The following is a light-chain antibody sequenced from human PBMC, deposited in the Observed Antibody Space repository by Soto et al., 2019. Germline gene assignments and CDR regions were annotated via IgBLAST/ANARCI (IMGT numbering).Light chain of an antibody. J-gene: IGKJ1*01. V-gene: IGKV3-20*01. Sequence: EIVLTQSPGTLSLSPGERATLSCRASQSVSSSYLAWYQQKPGQAPRLLIYGASSRATGIPDRFSGSGSGTDSTLTISRLEPEDFAVYYCQQYGSSPGTFGQGTK. CDR3: QQYGSSPGT. CDR2: GAS. CDR1: QSVSSSY.